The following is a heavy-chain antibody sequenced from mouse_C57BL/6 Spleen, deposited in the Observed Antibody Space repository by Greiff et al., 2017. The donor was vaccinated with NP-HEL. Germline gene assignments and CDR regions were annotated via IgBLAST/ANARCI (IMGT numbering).Heavy chain of an antibody. J-gene: IGHJ4*01. CDR3: AKGDDYDEGYYAMGY. CDR2: ISSGGSYT. D-gene: IGHD2-4*01. Sequence: EVQLQQSGGDLVKPGGSLKLSCAASGFTFSSYGLSWVRPTPDKRLEWVATISSGGSYTYYPDSVTGRYTISRDNAKNTLYLQMSSLKSEDTAMYYCAKGDDYDEGYYAMGYWGQGASVTV. V-gene: IGHV5-6*01. CDR1: GFTFSSYG.